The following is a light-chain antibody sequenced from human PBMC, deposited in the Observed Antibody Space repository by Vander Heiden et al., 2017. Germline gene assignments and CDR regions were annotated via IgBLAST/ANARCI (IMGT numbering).Light chain of an antibody. J-gene: IGKJ5*01. CDR1: QSISTY. V-gene: IGKV1-39*01. CDR3: QQSYTSPRT. Sequence: DIQMTQSPSSLSASVGDKVTITCRASQSISTYLNWYQQKPGKAPKLLIYAASSLQSWVPSRFGGSGSGTDFPLTITSLQPEDFATYFCQQSYTSPRTFGQGTRLEIK. CDR2: AAS.